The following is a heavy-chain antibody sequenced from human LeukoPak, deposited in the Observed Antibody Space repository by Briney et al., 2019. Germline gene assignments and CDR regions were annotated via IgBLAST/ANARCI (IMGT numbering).Heavy chain of an antibody. V-gene: IGHV3-48*03. Sequence: GGSLRLSCAASGFTFSSYAMNWVRQAPGKGLEWVSHISGSGISTYYAVSVKGRFTISRDNAKNSLFLHMNTLRVDDTAIYYCARYGSGSHYWGRGTLVTVSS. CDR1: GFTFSSYA. D-gene: IGHD3-10*01. J-gene: IGHJ4*02. CDR3: ARYGSGSHY. CDR2: ISGSGIST.